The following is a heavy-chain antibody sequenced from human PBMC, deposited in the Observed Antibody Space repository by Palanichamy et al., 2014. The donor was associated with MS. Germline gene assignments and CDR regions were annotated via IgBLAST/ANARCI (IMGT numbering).Heavy chain of an antibody. V-gene: IGHV4-59*01. D-gene: IGHD3-16*01. Sequence: QVQLQESGPGLVKPSETLSLTCTVSGGSISSDYWSWIRQPPGKGLEWIGYIYNSGSTNYNSSLQSRVTMSLDTSKNQFSLKLSSVTAADTAAYYCARGGPSSKYFDYWGQGTLVTVSP. CDR1: GGSISSDY. CDR3: ARGGPSSKYFDY. CDR2: IYNSGST. J-gene: IGHJ4*02.